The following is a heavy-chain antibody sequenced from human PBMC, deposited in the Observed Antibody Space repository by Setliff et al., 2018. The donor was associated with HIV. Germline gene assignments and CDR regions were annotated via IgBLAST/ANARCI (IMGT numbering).Heavy chain of an antibody. CDR1: GGSISSHY. V-gene: IGHV4-59*11. CDR3: ARGIYYYYYYMDV. J-gene: IGHJ6*03. Sequence: SETLSLTCTVSGGSISSHYWSWIRQPPGKGLEWIGYIYDSGSTNYNPSLKSRVTVSLDTSKNQFSLKLRSVTAADTAVYYCARGIYYYYYYMDVWGKGTTVTVSS. CDR2: IYDSGST.